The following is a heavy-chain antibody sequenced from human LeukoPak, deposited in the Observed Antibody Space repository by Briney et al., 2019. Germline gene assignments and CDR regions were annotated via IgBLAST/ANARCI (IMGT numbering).Heavy chain of an antibody. Sequence: TLSLTCTVSGGSISSGSYYWSWIRQPAGKELEWFGRIYTSGSTNYNPSLKSRVTTSVDTSKNQFSLELSSVTAADTAVYYCARDFGYAFDIWGQGTMVTVSS. CDR2: IYTSGST. CDR1: GGSISSGSYY. J-gene: IGHJ3*02. V-gene: IGHV4-61*02. CDR3: ARDFGYAFDI. D-gene: IGHD3-16*01.